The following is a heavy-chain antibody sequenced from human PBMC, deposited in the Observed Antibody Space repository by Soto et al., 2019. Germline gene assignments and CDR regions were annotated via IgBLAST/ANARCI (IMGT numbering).Heavy chain of an antibody. CDR1: GGSISSGGYY. D-gene: IGHD6-13*01. CDR2: IYYSGST. Sequence: QVQLQESGPGLVKPSQTLSLTCTVSGGSISSGGYYWSWIRQHPGQGLEWIGYIYYSGSTYYNPSLKSRVTISVDTSKNQFSLKLSSVTAADTAVYYCARGGESSSWKPNWFDPWGQGTLVTVSS. V-gene: IGHV4-31*03. J-gene: IGHJ5*02. CDR3: ARGGESSSWKPNWFDP.